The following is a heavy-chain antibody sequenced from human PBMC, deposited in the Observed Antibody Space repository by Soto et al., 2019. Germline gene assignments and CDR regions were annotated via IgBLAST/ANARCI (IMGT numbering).Heavy chain of an antibody. Sequence: EVQLLESGGGLVQPGGSLRLSCAASGFTFSSYGMSWVRQAPGKGLEWVSKISGSDGSTYFADSVKGRFTISRDNAKNTLYLQMNSLRAEDTAVYYCAKDRLGRVISAFDCWGRGTLVTVSS. CDR3: AKDRLGRVISAFDC. V-gene: IGHV3-23*01. J-gene: IGHJ4*02. CDR1: GFTFSSYG. CDR2: ISGSDGST. D-gene: IGHD3-16*02.